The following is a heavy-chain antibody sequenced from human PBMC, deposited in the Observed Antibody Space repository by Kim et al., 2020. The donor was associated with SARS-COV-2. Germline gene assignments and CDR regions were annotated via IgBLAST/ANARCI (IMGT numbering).Heavy chain of an antibody. J-gene: IGHJ6*02. D-gene: IGHD3-10*01. CDR3: ARWGSPYYGSTASTGGMDV. V-gene: IGHV4-59*13. Sequence: SETLSLTCSVSGGSISGYYWSWMRQPPGKGLEWIGYIFYSGGTNYNASLKSRVTISVDTSKNQLSLTLSSVTAADTAVYYCARWGSPYYGSTASTGGMDVWGQGTMGTVSS. CDR2: IFYSGGT. CDR1: GGSISGYY.